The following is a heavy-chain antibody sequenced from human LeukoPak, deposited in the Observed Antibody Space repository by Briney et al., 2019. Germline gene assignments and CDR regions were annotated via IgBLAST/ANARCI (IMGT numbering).Heavy chain of an antibody. CDR2: ISSGGNTI. J-gene: IGHJ5*02. V-gene: IGHV3-48*04. D-gene: IGHD2-15*01. CDR1: GFTFSSYS. Sequence: GGSLRLSCAASGFTFSSYSMNWVRQAPGKGLEWVSYISSGGNTIYYADSVKGRFTISRDNAKNSLYLQMNSLRAEDTAVYYCARDGYCSGGSCYAPRFDPWGQGILVTVSS. CDR3: ARDGYCSGGSCYAPRFDP.